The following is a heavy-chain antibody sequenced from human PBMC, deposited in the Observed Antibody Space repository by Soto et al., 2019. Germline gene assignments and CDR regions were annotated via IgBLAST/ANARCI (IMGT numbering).Heavy chain of an antibody. CDR3: ARGGPAVVRGVLFDY. J-gene: IGHJ4*02. D-gene: IGHD3-10*02. Sequence: HPGGSLRLSCAASGFTFSSYAMSWVRQAPGKGLEWVSAISGSGGSTYYVDSVKGRFTISRDNAKNTLYLQMDSLRAEDTAVFYCARGGPAVVRGVLFDYWGQGTLVTVSS. CDR2: ISGSGGST. CDR1: GFTFSSYA. V-gene: IGHV3-23*01.